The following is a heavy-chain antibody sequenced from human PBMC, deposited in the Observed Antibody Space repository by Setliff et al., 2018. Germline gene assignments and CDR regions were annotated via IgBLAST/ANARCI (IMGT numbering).Heavy chain of an antibody. CDR2: ISAYNGNT. CDR3: ERLVRHCTRIVCQRLSGDDF. J-gene: IGHJ4*02. CDR1: GYTFTNSI. Sequence: ASVKVSCKASGYTFTNSIMNWVRQAPGQGLEWMGWISAYNGNTYHAQKFQDRLSMTTDTSTSTAYMELRSLRADDTAVYYCERLVRHCTRIVCQRLSGDDFWGQGTLVTVSS. D-gene: IGHD2-15*01. V-gene: IGHV1-18*04.